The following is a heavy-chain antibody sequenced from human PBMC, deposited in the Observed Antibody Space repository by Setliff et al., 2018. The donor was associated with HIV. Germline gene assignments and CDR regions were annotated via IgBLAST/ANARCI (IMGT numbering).Heavy chain of an antibody. CDR1: GYPFSGYG. CDR3: ARPGGSYGDYGWYLRF. Sequence: ASVKVSCKASGYPFSGYGISWVRQAPGQGLEWMGWISAYSGDTNYAQKFQGRLTMTPDTSTSTAYMELRSLRSDATAMYYCARPGGSYGDYGWYLRFWGQGTLVTVSS. J-gene: IGHJ4*02. CDR2: ISAYSGDT. V-gene: IGHV1-18*01. D-gene: IGHD4-17*01.